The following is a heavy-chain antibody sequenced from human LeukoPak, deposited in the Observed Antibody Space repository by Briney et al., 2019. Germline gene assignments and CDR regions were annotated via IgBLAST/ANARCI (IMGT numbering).Heavy chain of an antibody. CDR1: GYTFTSYG. V-gene: IGHV1-18*01. J-gene: IGHJ5*02. CDR2: ISANNGNT. Sequence: ASLKLSRKASGYTFTSYGISWVRQAPGQGLEWMGWISANNGNTNYAQKLQGRVTMTTDTSTSTAYMELRSLRSDDTAVYYCAREIVATRKGGFDPWGQGTLVTVSS. CDR3: AREIVATRKGGFDP. D-gene: IGHD5-12*01.